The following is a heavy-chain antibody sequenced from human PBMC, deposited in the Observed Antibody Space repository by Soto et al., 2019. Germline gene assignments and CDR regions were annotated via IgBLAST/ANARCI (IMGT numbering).Heavy chain of an antibody. CDR1: GLSFTSHW. CDR3: ERQPYDTSGYRYFGF. J-gene: IGHJ4*02. CDR2: IYPDDSDT. Sequence: ESLTISFPTSGLSFTSHWIGLVRQMPGKGLEWMGIIYPDDSDTRYSPSFQGQVTISADKSIGTAYLQWSSLKASDTAIYFCERQPYDTSGYRYFGFWGQGTLVTVYS. D-gene: IGHD3-22*01. V-gene: IGHV5-51*01.